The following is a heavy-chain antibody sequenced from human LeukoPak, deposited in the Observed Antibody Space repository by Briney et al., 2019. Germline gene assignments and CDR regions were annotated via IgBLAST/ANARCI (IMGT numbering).Heavy chain of an antibody. CDR1: GGSISSSSYY. J-gene: IGHJ5*02. D-gene: IGHD2-8*01. V-gene: IGHV4-39*07. CDR3: ARAPRRPIVLMVYAKNNWFDP. CDR2: IYYSGST. Sequence: PSETLSLTCTVSGGSISSSSYYWGWIRQPPGKGLEWIGSIYYSGSTYYNPSLKSRVTISVDTSKNQFSLKLSSVTAADTAVYYCARAPRRPIVLMVYAKNNWFDPWGQGTLVTVSS.